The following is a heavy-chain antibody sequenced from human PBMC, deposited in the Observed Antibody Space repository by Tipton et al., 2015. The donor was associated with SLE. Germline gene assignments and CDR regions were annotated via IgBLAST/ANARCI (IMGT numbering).Heavy chain of an antibody. V-gene: IGHV4-4*07. CDR2: IYTSGST. J-gene: IGHJ4*02. D-gene: IGHD3-22*01. CDR1: GGSISSYY. Sequence: LRLSCTVSGGSISSYYWSWIRPPAGKGLEWIGRIYTSGSTNYNPSLKSRVTISVDTSKNQFSLKLSSVTAADTAVYYCAREGNYYDSSGPIDYFDYWGQGTLVTVSS. CDR3: AREGNYYDSSGPIDYFDY.